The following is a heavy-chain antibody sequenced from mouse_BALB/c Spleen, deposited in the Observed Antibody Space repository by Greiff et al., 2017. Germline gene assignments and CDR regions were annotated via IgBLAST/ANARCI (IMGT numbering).Heavy chain of an antibody. Sequence: EVKVVESGGDLVKPGGSLKLSCAASGFTFSSYGMSWVRQTPDKRLEWVATISSGGSYNYYPDSVKGRFTISRDNAKNTLYLQMSSLKSEDTAMYYCARHENYAYLPDYWGQGTSVTVSS. J-gene: IGHJ4*01. D-gene: IGHD1-2*01. CDR2: ISSGGSYN. V-gene: IGHV5-6*01. CDR3: ARHENYAYLPDY. CDR1: GFTFSSYG.